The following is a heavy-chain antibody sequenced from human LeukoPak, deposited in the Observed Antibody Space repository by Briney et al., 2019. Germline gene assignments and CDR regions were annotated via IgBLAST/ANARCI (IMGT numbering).Heavy chain of an antibody. CDR1: GFTFSSYA. V-gene: IGHV3-23*01. D-gene: IGHD4-17*01. CDR3: ARVFIGDYGDYQFDY. Sequence: GGSLRLSCAASGFTFSSYAMSWVRQAPGKGLEWVSAISGSGGSTYYADSVKGRFTISRDKSKNTLYLQMNSLRAEDTAVYYCARVFIGDYGDYQFDYWGQGTLVTASS. CDR2: ISGSGGST. J-gene: IGHJ4*02.